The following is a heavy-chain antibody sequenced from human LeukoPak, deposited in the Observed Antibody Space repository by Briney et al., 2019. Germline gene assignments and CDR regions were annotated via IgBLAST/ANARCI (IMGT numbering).Heavy chain of an antibody. CDR1: GFTFSSYE. J-gene: IGHJ4*02. V-gene: IGHV3-48*03. D-gene: IGHD5-18*01. CDR2: ISSSGSTI. Sequence: PGGSLRLSCAASGFTFSSYEMSWVRPAPGKGLEWVSYISSSGSTIYYADSVKGRFTISRDNAKNSLYLQMNSLRAEDTAVYYCARSWVTVFDYWGQGTLVTVSS. CDR3: ARSWVTVFDY.